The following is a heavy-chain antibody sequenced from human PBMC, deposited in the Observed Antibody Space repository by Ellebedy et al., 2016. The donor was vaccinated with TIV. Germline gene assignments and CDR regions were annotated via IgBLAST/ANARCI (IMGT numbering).Heavy chain of an antibody. D-gene: IGHD3-10*01. J-gene: IGHJ5*02. CDR2: IYYSGST. CDR1: GASVSSGSYF. CDR3: AREYYYDSGSSNNWFDP. V-gene: IGHV4-61*01. Sequence: SETLSLTCTVSGASVSSGSYFWSWIRQPPGKGLEWIGYIYYSGSTNYNPSLKSRVTISVDTSRNQLSLKLSSVTAADTAVYYCAREYYYDSGSSNNWFDPWGQGTLVTVSS.